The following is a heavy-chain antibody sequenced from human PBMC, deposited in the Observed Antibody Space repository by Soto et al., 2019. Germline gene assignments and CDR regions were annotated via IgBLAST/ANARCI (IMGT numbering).Heavy chain of an antibody. Sequence: QVQLVQSGAEVKKPGASVKVSCKASGYTFTSYGISWVRQAPGQGLEWMGWISAYNGNTNYAQKVQGRVTMTTDTSXNTAYMELRSLRSDDTAVYYCARDGTRDDTLTGFDYWGQGTLVTVSS. D-gene: IGHD1-7*01. CDR3: ARDGTRDDTLTGFDY. J-gene: IGHJ4*02. CDR1: GYTFTSYG. V-gene: IGHV1-18*01. CDR2: ISAYNGNT.